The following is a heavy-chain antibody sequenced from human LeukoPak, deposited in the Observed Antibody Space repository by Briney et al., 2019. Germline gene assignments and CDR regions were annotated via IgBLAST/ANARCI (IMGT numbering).Heavy chain of an antibody. CDR2: IIPIFGTA. Sequence: SVKVSCKASGGTFSSYAISWVRQAPGQGLEWMGGIIPIFGTANYAQKFQGRVTITTDESTSTAYMELSSLRSEDTAVYYCVRDLGRVSGYDFPGYSSSWYYWFDPWGQGTLVTVSS. CDR3: VRDLGRVSGYDFPGYSSSWYYWFDP. D-gene: IGHD6-13*01. CDR1: GGTFSSYA. J-gene: IGHJ5*02. V-gene: IGHV1-69*05.